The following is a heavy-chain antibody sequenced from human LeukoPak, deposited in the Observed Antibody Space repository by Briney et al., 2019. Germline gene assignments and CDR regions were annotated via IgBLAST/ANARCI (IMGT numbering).Heavy chain of an antibody. D-gene: IGHD2/OR15-2a*01. CDR1: GFTFSIYA. CDR2: ISGSGGST. J-gene: IGHJ6*03. CDR3: AKYVINYYYYYMDV. V-gene: IGHV3-23*01. Sequence: GRSLGLSCATSGFTFSIYAIHWVRQAPGKGLEWVSAISGSGGSTYYADSVKGRFTISRDNSKNTLYLQMNSLRAEDTAVYYCAKYVINYYYYYMDVWGKGTTVTVSS.